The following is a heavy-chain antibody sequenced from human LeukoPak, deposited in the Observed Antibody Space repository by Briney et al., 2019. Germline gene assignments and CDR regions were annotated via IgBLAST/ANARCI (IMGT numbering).Heavy chain of an antibody. Sequence: GGSLRLSCAASGFTVSSNYMSWVRQAPGKGLEWVSVVFGGGTTYYADSVKGRFTISRDSSKNTLYLHMNSLRVEDTAVYYCARVVDTHFDYWGQGTLVTVSS. J-gene: IGHJ4*02. CDR2: VFGGGTT. CDR3: ARVVDTHFDY. V-gene: IGHV3-66*01. CDR1: GFTVSSNY. D-gene: IGHD5-18*01.